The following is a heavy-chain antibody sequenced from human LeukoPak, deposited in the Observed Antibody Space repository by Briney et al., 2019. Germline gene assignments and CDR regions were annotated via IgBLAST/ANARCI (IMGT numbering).Heavy chain of an antibody. CDR2: ISAYNGNT. CDR3: ARAYSSSGSYYYYGMDV. D-gene: IGHD6-6*01. Sequence: ASVTVSCTASGYTFTSYGISWVRQAPGQGLEWMGWISAYNGNTNYAQKLQGRVTMTTDTSTSTAYMELRSLRSDDTAVYYCARAYSSSGSYYYYGMDVWGQGTTVTVSS. V-gene: IGHV1-18*01. CDR1: GYTFTSYG. J-gene: IGHJ6*02.